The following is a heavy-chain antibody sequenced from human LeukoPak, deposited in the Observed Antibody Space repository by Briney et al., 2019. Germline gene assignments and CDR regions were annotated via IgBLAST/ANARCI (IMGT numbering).Heavy chain of an antibody. J-gene: IGHJ3*02. CDR3: ARQEVVEDTFDI. CDR2: ISYDGSKT. Sequence: PGGSLRLSCAASGFTFSSYGMHWVRQAPGKGLEWVAGISYDGSKTYYTDSVKGRFTISRDDSKNTLYLQMNSLRAEDTAVYYCARQEVVEDTFDIWGQGTMVTVSS. D-gene: IGHD2-15*01. CDR1: GFTFSSYG. V-gene: IGHV3-30*03.